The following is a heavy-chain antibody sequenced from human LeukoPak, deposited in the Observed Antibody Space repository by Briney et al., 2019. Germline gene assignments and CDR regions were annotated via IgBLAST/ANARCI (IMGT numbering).Heavy chain of an antibody. CDR2: ISSSGTTI. J-gene: IGHJ4*02. D-gene: IGHD3-22*01. Sequence: PGGSLRLSCAASGFTFSSYEMNWVRQAPGKGLEWVSYISSSGTTIYYADPAKGRFTISRDNAKNSLYLQMSSLRAEDTAIYYCASGGGSSGYYYYWGQGTLVTVSS. CDR3: ASGGGSSGYYYY. CDR1: GFTFSSYE. V-gene: IGHV3-48*03.